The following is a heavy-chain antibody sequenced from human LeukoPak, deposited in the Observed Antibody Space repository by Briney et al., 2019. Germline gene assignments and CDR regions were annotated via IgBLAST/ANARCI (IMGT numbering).Heavy chain of an antibody. D-gene: IGHD4-17*01. Sequence: GGSLRLSCATSGFTFSAYWMSWVRQAPGKGLEWVANIKQDGSEKYYVDSVKGRFTISRDNAKNSLYLQMNSLRAEDTAVYYCARDLDYGDFDYWGQGTLVTVSS. J-gene: IGHJ4*02. CDR3: ARDLDYGDFDY. CDR1: GFTFSAYW. CDR2: IKQDGSEK. V-gene: IGHV3-7*01.